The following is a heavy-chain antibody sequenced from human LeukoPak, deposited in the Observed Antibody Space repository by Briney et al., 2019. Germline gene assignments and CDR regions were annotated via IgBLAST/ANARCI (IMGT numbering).Heavy chain of an antibody. D-gene: IGHD6-13*01. CDR1: GGSISSGSYY. Sequence: SQTLSLTCTVSGGSISSGSYYWSWIRQPAGKGLEWIGRIYTSGSTNYNPSLKSRVTISVDTSKNQFSLKLSSVTAADTAVYYCARGRGSSWYYFDSWGQGTLVTVSS. J-gene: IGHJ4*02. CDR3: ARGRGSSWYYFDS. V-gene: IGHV4-61*02. CDR2: IYTSGST.